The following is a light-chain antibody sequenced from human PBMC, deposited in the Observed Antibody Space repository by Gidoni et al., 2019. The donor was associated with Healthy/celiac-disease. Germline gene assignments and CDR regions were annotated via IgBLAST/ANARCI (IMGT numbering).Light chain of an antibody. J-gene: IGKJ1*01. V-gene: IGKV3-11*01. CDR1: QSVSSY. Sequence: EIVLTQSPATLSLSPGERATLSCRASQSVSSYLTGYHQKPGQAPRLLIYDASNRATGIPARFSGSGSGTDFTLTISSLEPEDFAVYYCQQRSNLPWTFGQGTKVEIK. CDR2: DAS. CDR3: QQRSNLPWT.